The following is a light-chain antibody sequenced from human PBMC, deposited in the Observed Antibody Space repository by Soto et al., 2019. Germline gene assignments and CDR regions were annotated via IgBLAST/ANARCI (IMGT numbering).Light chain of an antibody. V-gene: IGLV1-40*01. J-gene: IGLJ1*01. CDR3: CSYGGTATPYV. CDR2: GNS. Sequence: QSVLAQPPSVSGAPGQKVTISCTGSSSNIGAGYDLHWYQQLPGTAPKLLLYGNSNRPSGVPDRFSGSKSGTSASLAITGLQAEDEADYYCCSYGGTATPYVFGTGTKVTVL. CDR1: SSNIGAGYD.